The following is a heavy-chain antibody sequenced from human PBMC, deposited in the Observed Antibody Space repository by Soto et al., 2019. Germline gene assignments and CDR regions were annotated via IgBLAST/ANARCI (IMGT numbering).Heavy chain of an antibody. CDR1: GGTFSSYA. Sequence: GASVKVSCKASGGTFSSYAISWVRQAPGQGLEWMGGIIPIFGTANYAQHFQGRVTITADESTSTAYMELSSLRAEDTALYYCARDMYTNYVNYFDLWGQGTLVTVSS. D-gene: IGHD3-16*01. V-gene: IGHV1-69*13. CDR3: ARDMYTNYVNYFDL. CDR2: IIPIFGTA. J-gene: IGHJ5*02.